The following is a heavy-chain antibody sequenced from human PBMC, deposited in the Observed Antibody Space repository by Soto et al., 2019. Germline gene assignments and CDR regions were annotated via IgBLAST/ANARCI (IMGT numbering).Heavy chain of an antibody. CDR2: IQGGGSI. V-gene: IGHV3-66*01. Sequence: EVLLDESGGGFVQPGGSLRLSCAASGFTVSNNYMTWVRQAPGKGLEWVSVIQGGGSISYADSVMDRCTISRDSSKNTVFLDMNSLRPEDTAVYFCARGEGSGSNALGDWGQGTLVTVSS. J-gene: IGHJ4*02. D-gene: IGHD3-10*01. CDR3: ARGEGSGSNALGD. CDR1: GFTVSNNY.